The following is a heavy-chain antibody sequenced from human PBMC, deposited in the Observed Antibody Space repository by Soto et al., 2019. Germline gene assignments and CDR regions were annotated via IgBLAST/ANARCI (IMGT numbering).Heavy chain of an antibody. D-gene: IGHD1-1*01. CDR1: GDSITNNNW. V-gene: IGHV4-4*02. CDR3: ARDLGTGTDY. CDR2: IYHSGAT. Sequence: QVQLQESGPGLVKPSGTLSLTCAVSGDSITNNNWWSWVRQAPGKGLEWIGEIYHSGATTYNPSLKSRATRSVDPSNNHFALKLTSVTAADTAVYFCARDLGTGTDYWGQGTLVTVAS. J-gene: IGHJ4*02.